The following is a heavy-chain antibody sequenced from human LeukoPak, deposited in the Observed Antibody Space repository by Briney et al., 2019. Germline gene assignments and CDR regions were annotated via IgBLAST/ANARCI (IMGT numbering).Heavy chain of an antibody. Sequence: PGGSLRLSCAASGFIFDYYSMHWVRQAPGKGLEYVSVVSPDGRTTYYTNSVKGRFTISRDNSKNTIYLQMGSLRDDDTAVNYCAREQPAGSTDYWGQGTLVTVSS. CDR2: VSPDGRTT. D-gene: IGHD2-2*01. CDR1: GFIFDYYS. V-gene: IGHV3-64*01. CDR3: AREQPAGSTDY. J-gene: IGHJ4*02.